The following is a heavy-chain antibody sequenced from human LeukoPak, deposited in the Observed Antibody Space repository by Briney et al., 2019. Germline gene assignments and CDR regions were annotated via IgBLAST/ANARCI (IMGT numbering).Heavy chain of an antibody. CDR1: GFTFSRDW. CDR2: VKQDGIET. CDR3: ERDGTGFDY. Sequence: LPGGSLRLSCVASGFTFSRDWMSWVRQAPGKGLECVASVKQDGIETQYVDSVKGRSTISRDNAKNSVYLQMNSLRVEDTAVYYCERDGTGFDYWGQGTLVTVSS. D-gene: IGHD2-8*02. J-gene: IGHJ4*02. V-gene: IGHV3-7*01.